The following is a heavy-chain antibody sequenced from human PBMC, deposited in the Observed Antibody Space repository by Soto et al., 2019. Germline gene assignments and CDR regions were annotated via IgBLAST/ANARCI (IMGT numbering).Heavy chain of an antibody. V-gene: IGHV3-30*14. D-gene: IGHD6-25*01. J-gene: IGHJ3*02. Sequence: GGSLRLSCAASGFTFSSYAMHWVRQAPGKGLEWVAVISYDGSNKYYADSVKGRFTISRDDSRNTVYLQMNSLTTEDTAVYFCARDRSDSSRADSFDIWGQGTMVTVSS. CDR1: GFTFSSYA. CDR2: ISYDGSNK. CDR3: ARDRSDSSRADSFDI.